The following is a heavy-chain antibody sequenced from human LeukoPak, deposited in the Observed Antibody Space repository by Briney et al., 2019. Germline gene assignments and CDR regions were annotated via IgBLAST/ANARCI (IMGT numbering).Heavy chain of an antibody. CDR3: ARPISSQGYFGVVID. V-gene: IGHV4-39*01. Sequence: SETLSLTCTVSGGSINSGSHYWGWLRQPPGKGLEWIGSIYYTGKTYYNPYLKSRATMSVDTSKNHFSLKLSSVIAADTAVYYCARPISSQGYFGVVIDWGQGTLVTVSS. CDR2: IYYTGKT. CDR1: GGSINSGSHY. D-gene: IGHD3-3*01. J-gene: IGHJ4*02.